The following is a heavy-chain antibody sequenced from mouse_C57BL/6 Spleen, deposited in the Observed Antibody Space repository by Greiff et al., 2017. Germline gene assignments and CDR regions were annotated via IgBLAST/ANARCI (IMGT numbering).Heavy chain of an antibody. D-gene: IGHD2-1*01. J-gene: IGHJ3*01. CDR3: TRGDLYYGNYVAY. Sequence: VQLQQSGTVLARPGASVKMSCKTSGYTFTSYWMHWVKQRPGQGLEWIGAIYPGNSDTSYNQKFKGKAKLTAVTSASTAYMELNSLTNEDSAVYYCTRGDLYYGNYVAYWGQGTLVTVSA. V-gene: IGHV1-5*01. CDR2: IYPGNSDT. CDR1: GYTFTSYW.